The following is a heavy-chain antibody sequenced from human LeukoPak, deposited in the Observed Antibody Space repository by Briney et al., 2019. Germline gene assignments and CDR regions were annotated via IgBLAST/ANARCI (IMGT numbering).Heavy chain of an antibody. J-gene: IGHJ4*02. Sequence: SETLSLTCTVSGGSINSYYWSWIRQPAGKGLEWIGRIYSGGSTNYIPSLKSRVTMSVDTSKNQFSLKLGSVTAADTAVYYCARDEQGYAYFDYWGQGTLVTVSS. D-gene: IGHD5-18*01. V-gene: IGHV4-4*07. CDR3: ARDEQGYAYFDY. CDR1: GGSINSYY. CDR2: IYSGGST.